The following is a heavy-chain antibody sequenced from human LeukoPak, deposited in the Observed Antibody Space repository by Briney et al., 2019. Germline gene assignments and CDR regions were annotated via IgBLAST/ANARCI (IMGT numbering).Heavy chain of an antibody. CDR1: GGSMRNYY. Sequence: PSETPSLTCIVSGGSMRNYYWGWIRQPPGKGPEWIGYIYHSGITRFNPSLKSRASISLDTSKNQFSLKLTSVTAADTAVYYCARSRYYYDTSGYAYWGQGTHVTVSS. CDR3: ARSRYYYDTSGYAY. J-gene: IGHJ4*02. D-gene: IGHD3-22*01. V-gene: IGHV4-59*01. CDR2: IYHSGIT.